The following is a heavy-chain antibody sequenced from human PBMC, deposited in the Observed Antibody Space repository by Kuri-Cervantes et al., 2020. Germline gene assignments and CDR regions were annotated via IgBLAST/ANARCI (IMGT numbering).Heavy chain of an antibody. V-gene: IGHV3-23*01. CDR1: GFTFSSYA. CDR3: AKGYYYVAGSQPAPLDY. Sequence: GESLKISCAASGFTFSSYAMSWVRQAPGKGLEWVSTISGSGGNTYYADSVKGRFTISRDNSENTLYLQLSSLRAEDTAIYYCAKGYYYVAGSQPAPLDYWGQGTLGTVSS. CDR2: ISGSGGNT. J-gene: IGHJ4*02. D-gene: IGHD3-10*01.